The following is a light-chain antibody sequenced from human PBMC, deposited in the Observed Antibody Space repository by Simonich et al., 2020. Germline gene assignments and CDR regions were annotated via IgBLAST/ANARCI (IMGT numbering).Light chain of an antibody. CDR3: SSYTSSSTYV. V-gene: IGLV3-9*01. CDR2: RDS. Sequence: GRITCGGNNIGSKNVHWYQQKPGQAPVLVIYRDSNRPSGVSNRFSGSKSGNTASLTISGLQAEDEADYYCSSYTSSSTYVFGTGTKVTVL. CDR1: NIGSKN. J-gene: IGLJ1*01.